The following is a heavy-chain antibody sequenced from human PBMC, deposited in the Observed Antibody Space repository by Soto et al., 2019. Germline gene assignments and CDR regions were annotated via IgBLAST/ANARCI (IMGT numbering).Heavy chain of an antibody. CDR1: GGSISSSNW. CDR3: ARVKASGVNFDY. CDR2: IYHSGST. D-gene: IGHD3-10*01. V-gene: IGHV4-4*02. Sequence: QVQLQESGPGLVKPSGTLSLTCAVSGGSISSSNWWSWVRQPPGKGLEWIGEIYHSGSTNYNPSLTRRVIISVDKSKNEFSLKLSSVPAADTAVYYCARVKASGVNFDYWGQGTLVTVSS. J-gene: IGHJ4*02.